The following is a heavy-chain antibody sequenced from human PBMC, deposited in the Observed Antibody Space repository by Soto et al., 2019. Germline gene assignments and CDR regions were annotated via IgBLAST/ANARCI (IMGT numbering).Heavy chain of an antibody. Sequence: GGSLRLCCAASGFTFSSYAMSWVRQAPGKGLEWVSAISGSGGSTYYADSVKGRFTISRDNSKNTLYLQMNSLRAEDTAVYYCAKGSGYSYGPDLYLFDYWGQGTLVTVSS. CDR3: AKGSGYSYGPDLYLFDY. CDR1: GFTFSSYA. D-gene: IGHD5-18*01. J-gene: IGHJ4*02. CDR2: ISGSGGST. V-gene: IGHV3-23*01.